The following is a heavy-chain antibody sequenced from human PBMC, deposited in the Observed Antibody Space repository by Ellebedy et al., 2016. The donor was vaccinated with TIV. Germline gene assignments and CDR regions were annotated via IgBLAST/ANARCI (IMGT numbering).Heavy chain of an antibody. J-gene: IGHJ6*02. CDR3: ASGQVDDMGV. Sequence: SETLSLTXSVSGGSISSSTYYWGWIRQPPGKGLEWIGSIYYSGSTYYNPSLKSRVTISVDTSKTQFSLKLTSVTAADTAVYYCASGQVDDMGVWGQGTTVTVSS. CDR1: GGSISSSTYY. D-gene: IGHD1-26*01. V-gene: IGHV4-39*01. CDR2: IYYSGST.